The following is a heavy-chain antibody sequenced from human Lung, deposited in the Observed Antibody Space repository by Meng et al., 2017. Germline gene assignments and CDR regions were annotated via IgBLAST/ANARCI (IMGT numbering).Heavy chain of an antibody. CDR1: GFTFNTYA. J-gene: IGHJ2*01. Sequence: GGLVGSGGGVVQPGGSLRLSCAASGFTFNTYAMHWVRQAPGKGLEWVSLMSFDGAQIYYSDSVRGRFTISRDNSKNTLYLQMNSLRAEDTAVYYCARDKPPNDVWGRGTLVTVSS. CDR2: MSFDGAQI. V-gene: IGHV3-30*01. CDR3: ARDKPPNDV.